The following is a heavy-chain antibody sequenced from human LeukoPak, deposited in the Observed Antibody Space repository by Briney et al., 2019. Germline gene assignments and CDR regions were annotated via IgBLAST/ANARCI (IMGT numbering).Heavy chain of an antibody. J-gene: IGHJ3*02. CDR3: ARGSATYYDFWSGYHPHDAFDI. Sequence: SETLSLTCTVSGGSISSYYWSWIRQPAGKGLEWIGRIYTSGSTNYNPSLKSRVTMSVDTSKNQFSLKLSSVTAADTAVYYCARGSATYYDFWSGYHPHDAFDIWGQGTMVTVSS. CDR2: IYTSGST. D-gene: IGHD3-3*01. V-gene: IGHV4-4*07. CDR1: GGSISSYY.